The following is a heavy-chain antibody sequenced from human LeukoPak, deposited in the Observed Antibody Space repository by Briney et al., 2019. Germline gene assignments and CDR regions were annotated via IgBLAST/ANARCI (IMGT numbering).Heavy chain of an antibody. CDR2: INPNSGGT. CDR1: GYTFTDYY. CDR3: ARARWQLVPYFDS. J-gene: IGHJ4*02. D-gene: IGHD6-6*01. Sequence: ASVKVSCKASGYTFTDYYMHWVRQAPGQGLEWMGWINPNSGGTNFAQKFQGRVAMTRDTSISTAYMELGSLRSDDAAVYYCARARWQLVPYFDSWGQGTLVTVSS. V-gene: IGHV1-2*02.